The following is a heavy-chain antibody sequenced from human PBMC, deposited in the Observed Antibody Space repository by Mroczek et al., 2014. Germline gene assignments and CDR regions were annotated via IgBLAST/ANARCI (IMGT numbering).Heavy chain of an antibody. CDR1: GFTFSSYG. Sequence: LVAVWGRAVVQPGGSLRLSCAASGFTFSSYGMHWARQAPGKGLEWVAVISYDGSNKYYADSVKGRFTISRDNSKNTLYLQMNSLRAEDTAVYYCAKVGCSSTSCYKWGYYFDYWGQGTLVTVSS. CDR2: ISYDGSNK. D-gene: IGHD2-2*02. J-gene: IGHJ4*02. V-gene: IGHV3-30*18. CDR3: AKVGCSSTSCYKWGYYFDY.